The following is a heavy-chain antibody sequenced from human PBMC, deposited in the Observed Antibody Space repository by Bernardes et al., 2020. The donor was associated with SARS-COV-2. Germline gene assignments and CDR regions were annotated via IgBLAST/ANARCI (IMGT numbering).Heavy chain of an antibody. Sequence: FLILSCTDPGFDFGEYGMSWFRQAPGEGLGWVGLIISEAYGGTTEYAATVNGRFTISRDESKGVAYLQMNSLRSEDTDVYYCSRGLPARWRQLDFDYWGQGALVTVSS. V-gene: IGHV3-49*03. J-gene: IGHJ4*02. CDR2: IISEAYGGTT. D-gene: IGHD1-1*01. CDR1: GFDFGEYG. CDR3: SRGLPARWRQLDFDY.